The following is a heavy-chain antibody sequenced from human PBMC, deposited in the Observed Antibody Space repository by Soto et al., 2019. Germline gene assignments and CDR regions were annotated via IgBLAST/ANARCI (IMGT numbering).Heavy chain of an antibody. J-gene: IGHJ4*02. Sequence: QVHLVESGGGVVQPGRSLRLSCAASGFSFRSHGMHWVRQAPGKGLGRVAVLSYDGANKYYADSVKGRFTIFRVNSEKTLFLQKNNLRSEDTAVYYCSKAGTASSWLTVHSWGQGTRVTVSS. CDR1: GFSFRSHG. V-gene: IGHV3-30*18. D-gene: IGHD6-19*01. CDR3: SKAGTASSWLTVHS. CDR2: LSYDGANK.